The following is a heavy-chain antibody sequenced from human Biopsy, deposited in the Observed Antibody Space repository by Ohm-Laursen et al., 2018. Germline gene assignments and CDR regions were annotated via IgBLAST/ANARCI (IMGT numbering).Heavy chain of an antibody. V-gene: IGHV4-59*12. CDR3: ARVGVGAPSIDYFHS. J-gene: IGHJ4*02. CDR2: IYYSGST. CDR1: GGSIYNFF. D-gene: IGHD1-26*01. Sequence: GTLSLTCTVSGGSIYNFFWSWIRQPPGKGLEWIGYIYYSGSTNYNPSLKSRVTISVDRSKNHFSLELSSVTAADTAVYYCARVGVGAPSIDYFHSWGQGALVTVSS.